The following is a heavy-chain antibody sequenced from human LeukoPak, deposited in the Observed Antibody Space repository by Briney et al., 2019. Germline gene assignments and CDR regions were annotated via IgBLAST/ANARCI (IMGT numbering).Heavy chain of an antibody. D-gene: IGHD3-22*01. J-gene: IGHJ4*02. CDR2: SNPSGGST. CDR3: ARKEGRGYDSSGYYYV. V-gene: IGHV1-46*01. Sequence: ASVKVSCKASGYTFTSSYMHWVRQAPGQGLEWMGISNPSGGSTSYAQKFQGRVTMTRDMSTSTVYMELSSLRSEDTAVYYCARKEGRGYDSSGYYYVWGQGTLVTVSS. CDR1: GYTFTSSY.